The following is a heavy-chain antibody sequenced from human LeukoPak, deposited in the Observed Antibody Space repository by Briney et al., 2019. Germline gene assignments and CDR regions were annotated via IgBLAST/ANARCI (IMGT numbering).Heavy chain of an antibody. CDR1: GFTFSSYG. CDR3: AKDHHSSGYYYFDY. D-gene: IGHD3-22*01. J-gene: IGHJ4*02. Sequence: GGSLRLSCAASGFTFSSYGMHWVRQAQGKGLEWVAVISYDGSNKYYADSVKGRFTISRDNSKNTLYLQMNSLRAEDTAVYYCAKDHHSSGYYYFDYWGQGTLVTVSS. V-gene: IGHV3-30*18. CDR2: ISYDGSNK.